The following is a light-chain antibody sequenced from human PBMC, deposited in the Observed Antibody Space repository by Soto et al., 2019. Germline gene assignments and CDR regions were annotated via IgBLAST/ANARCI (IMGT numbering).Light chain of an antibody. Sequence: QSALTQPPSASGSPGQSVTIACTGTSSDVGGYKYVSGYQQHPGKAPKLMIYEVNKRPSGVPDRFSGSKSGHTASLTVSGLQADDEADYFCSSYAGRNIVLFGGGTQLTVL. V-gene: IGLV2-8*01. CDR3: SSYAGRNIVL. CDR1: SSDVGGYKY. J-gene: IGLJ2*01. CDR2: EVN.